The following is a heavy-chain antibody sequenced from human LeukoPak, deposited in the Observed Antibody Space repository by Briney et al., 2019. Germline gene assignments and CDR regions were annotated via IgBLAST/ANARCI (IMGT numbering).Heavy chain of an antibody. CDR1: GYTFTSYY. CDR2: INPSGGST. D-gene: IGHD5-24*01. J-gene: IGHJ4*02. CDR3: ARTVEMALFDY. V-gene: IGHV1-46*01. Sequence: ASVKVSCKASGYTFTSYYMHWGRQAPGQGLEWMGIINPSGGSTSYAQKFQGRVTMTRDTSTSTDYMELSSLRSEDTAVYYCARTVEMALFDYWGQGTLVTVSS.